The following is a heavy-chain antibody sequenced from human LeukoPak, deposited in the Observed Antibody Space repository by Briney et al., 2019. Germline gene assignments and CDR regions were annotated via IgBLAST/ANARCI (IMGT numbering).Heavy chain of an antibody. V-gene: IGHV1-69*05. J-gene: IGHJ3*02. CDR3: GVGGSNFFDYAFDI. CDR1: GGTFSSYA. Sequence: SVKVSCKASGGTFSSYAISWLRQAPRQWLEWMGGIIPIFGTANYAQKFQGRVTITTDESTSTAYMELSSLRSEDTAVYYCGVGGSNFFDYAFDIWGQGTMVTVSS. CDR2: IIPIFGTA. D-gene: IGHD2-15*01.